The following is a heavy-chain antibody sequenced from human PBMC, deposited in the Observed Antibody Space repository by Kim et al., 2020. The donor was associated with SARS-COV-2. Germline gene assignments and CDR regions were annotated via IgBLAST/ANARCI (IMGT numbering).Heavy chain of an antibody. J-gene: IGHJ4*02. Sequence: YADSVKGRFTISRDNSKNTLYLQMNSLRAEDTAVYYCARGLVDTAMVSDYWGQGTLVTVSS. V-gene: IGHV3-66*01. CDR3: ARGLVDTAMVSDY. D-gene: IGHD5-18*01.